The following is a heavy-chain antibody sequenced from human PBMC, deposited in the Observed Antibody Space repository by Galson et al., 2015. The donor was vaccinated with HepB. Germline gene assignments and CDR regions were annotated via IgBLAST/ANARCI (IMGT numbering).Heavy chain of an antibody. Sequence: SVKVSCKASGYTFTGYYMHWVRQAPGQGLEWMGWINPNSGGTNYAQKFQGRVTMTRDTSISTAYMELSRLRSDDTAVYYCARATTVVTPGDYWGQGTLVTVSP. CDR3: ARATTVVTPGDY. D-gene: IGHD4-23*01. J-gene: IGHJ4*02. V-gene: IGHV1-2*02. CDR1: GYTFTGYY. CDR2: INPNSGGT.